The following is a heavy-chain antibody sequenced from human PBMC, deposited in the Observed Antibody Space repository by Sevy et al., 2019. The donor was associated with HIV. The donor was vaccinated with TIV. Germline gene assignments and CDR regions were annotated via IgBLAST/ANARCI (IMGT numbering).Heavy chain of an antibody. CDR3: ARHHASYGVTGYYYYYGLDV. D-gene: IGHD4-17*01. J-gene: IGHJ6*02. CDR1: GYIFTSYW. Sequence: GESLKISCKGSGYIFTSYWIGWVRQMPGRGLEWMGIIYPDDSDTRYSPSFEGQVTISADKSISTAYLQWSSPKASDTAIYYCARHHASYGVTGYYYYYGLDVWGQGTTVTVSS. V-gene: IGHV5-51*01. CDR2: IYPDDSDT.